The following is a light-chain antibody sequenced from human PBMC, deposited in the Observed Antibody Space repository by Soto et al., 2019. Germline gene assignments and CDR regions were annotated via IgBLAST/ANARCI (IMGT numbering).Light chain of an antibody. CDR1: QSISSW. V-gene: IGKV1-5*01. Sequence: DIQMTQSPSTLSASVGDTLTIACRASQSISSWLAWYQQKPGTAPKLLIYDASSLESGVPSRFSGSGSGTEFTLTISSLQPDDFATYYCQQYNSYSGTFGQGTKVDI. CDR3: QQYNSYSGT. J-gene: IGKJ1*01. CDR2: DAS.